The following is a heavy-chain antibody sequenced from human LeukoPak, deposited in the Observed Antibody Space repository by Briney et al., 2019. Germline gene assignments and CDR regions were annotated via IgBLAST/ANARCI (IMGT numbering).Heavy chain of an antibody. J-gene: IGHJ4*02. CDR3: ARDRYYFDSSDYYFFDY. D-gene: IGHD3-22*01. CDR2: ISAYNGNT. CDR1: GYTFTNYG. V-gene: IGHV1-18*01. Sequence: ASVKVSCKASGYTFTNYGISWVRQAPGQGLEWMGWISAYNGNTYYTQNLQGRVTMTTDTSTSTAYMELRSLRSDDTAVYYCARDRYYFDSSDYYFFDYWGQGTLVAVSS.